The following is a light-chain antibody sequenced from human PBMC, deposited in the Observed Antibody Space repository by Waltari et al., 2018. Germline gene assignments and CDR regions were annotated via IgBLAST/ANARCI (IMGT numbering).Light chain of an antibody. V-gene: IGKV3-20*01. CDR2: HAS. CDR1: QSVSKY. Sequence: EIVLTQSPGTLSLSPGERVTLSCRASQSVSKYLAWYQQRPGQAPRLLLYHASTRATGIPDRFGGSGSGTDFSLTISRLEPEDFAVYYCQHYVRLPATFGQGTRVEIK. J-gene: IGKJ1*01. CDR3: QHYVRLPAT.